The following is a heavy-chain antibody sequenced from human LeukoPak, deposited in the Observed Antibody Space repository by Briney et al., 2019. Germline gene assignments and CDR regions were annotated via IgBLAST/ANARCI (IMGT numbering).Heavy chain of an antibody. CDR1: GYTFTSYG. V-gene: IGHV1-18*01. J-gene: IGHJ4*02. CDR2: ISAYNGNT. Sequence: GASVKVSCKASGYTFTSYGISWVRQAPGQGLEWMGWISAYNGNTNYAQKLQGRVTMTTDTSTSTAYMELRSLRSDDTAVYYCARGVITMIVVFMTPLDYWGQGTLVTVSS. D-gene: IGHD3-22*01. CDR3: ARGVITMIVVFMTPLDY.